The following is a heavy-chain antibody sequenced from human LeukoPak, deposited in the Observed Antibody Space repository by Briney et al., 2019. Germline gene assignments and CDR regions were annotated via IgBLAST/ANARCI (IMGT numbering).Heavy chain of an antibody. D-gene: IGHD5-18*01. V-gene: IGHV1-46*01. J-gene: IGHJ3*02. Sequence: ASVKVSCKASGYTFTSYYMHWVRQAPGQGLEWMGIINPSGGSTSYAQKFQGRVTMTRDTSTSTVYMELSSLRSEYTAVYYCASAGGYSYGYDAFDIWGQGTMVTVSS. CDR3: ASAGGYSYGYDAFDI. CDR1: GYTFTSYY. CDR2: INPSGGST.